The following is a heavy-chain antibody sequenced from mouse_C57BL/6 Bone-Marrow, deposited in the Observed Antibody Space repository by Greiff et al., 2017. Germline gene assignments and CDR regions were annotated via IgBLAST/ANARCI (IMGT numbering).Heavy chain of an antibody. Sequence: VQLQQPGAELVMPGASVKLSCKASGYTFTSYWMHWVKQRPGQGLEWIGEIDPSDSYTNYNQKFKGKSTLTVDKSSSTAYMQLSSLTSEDSAVYYCARSPIYYDYLRYFDVWGTGTTVTVSS. V-gene: IGHV1-69*01. CDR3: ARSPIYYDYLRYFDV. CDR2: IDPSDSYT. D-gene: IGHD2-4*01. J-gene: IGHJ1*03. CDR1: GYTFTSYW.